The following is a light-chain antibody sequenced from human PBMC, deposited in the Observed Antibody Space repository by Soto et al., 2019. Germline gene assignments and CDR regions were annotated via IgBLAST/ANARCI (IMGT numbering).Light chain of an antibody. J-gene: IGLJ1*01. CDR2: DVS. CDR1: STDIGRYNY. V-gene: IGLV2-14*03. Sequence: QSVLTQPASVSGSPGQSITISCTGTSTDIGRYNYVSWYQQHPGKAPKIIIYDVSNRPSGVSNRFSGSKSGNTASLTLSGIQAEDEADYYCSSYTSSNTYVFGTGPKLTV. CDR3: SSYTSSNTYV.